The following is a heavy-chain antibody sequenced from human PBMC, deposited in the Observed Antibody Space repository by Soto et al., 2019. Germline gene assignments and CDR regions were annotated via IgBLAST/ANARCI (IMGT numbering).Heavy chain of an antibody. J-gene: IGHJ5*02. Sequence: ASVKVSCKASGYTFTGYYVHWVRQAPGQGLEWMGWINPNSGGTNYAQKFQGRVTMTRDTSISTAYMELSRLRSDDTAVYYCARSPPPPGGNWFDPWGQGTLVTVSS. CDR1: GYTFTGYY. V-gene: IGHV1-2*02. CDR2: INPNSGGT. CDR3: ARSPPPPGGNWFDP.